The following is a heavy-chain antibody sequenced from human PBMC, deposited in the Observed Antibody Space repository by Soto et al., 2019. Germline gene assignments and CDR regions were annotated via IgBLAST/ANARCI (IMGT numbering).Heavy chain of an antibody. V-gene: IGHV3-21*01. J-gene: IGHJ2*01. CDR1: GFTFSSYS. CDR3: ARALWSPDWYFDL. CDR2: ISSSSSYI. D-gene: IGHD3-10*01. Sequence: EVQLVESGGGLVKPGGSLRLSCAASGFTFSSYSMTWVRQAPGKGLEWVSSISSSSSYIYYADSVKGRFTISRDNAKNSLYLQMNSLRAEDTAVYYCARALWSPDWYFDLWGRGTLVTVSS.